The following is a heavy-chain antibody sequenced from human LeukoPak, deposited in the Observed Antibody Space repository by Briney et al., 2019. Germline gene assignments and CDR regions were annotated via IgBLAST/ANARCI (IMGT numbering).Heavy chain of an antibody. CDR3: ARDQYYYGYPGAFDI. CDR2: IKQDGREK. V-gene: IGHV3-7*01. CDR1: GFTFSSYW. Sequence: PGGSLRLSCAASGFTFSSYWMSWVRQAPGKGLEWVANIKQDGREKYYVDSVKGRFTISRDNAKNSLYLQMNSLRAEDTAVYYCARDQYYYGYPGAFDIWGQGTMVTVSS. J-gene: IGHJ3*02. D-gene: IGHD3-10*01.